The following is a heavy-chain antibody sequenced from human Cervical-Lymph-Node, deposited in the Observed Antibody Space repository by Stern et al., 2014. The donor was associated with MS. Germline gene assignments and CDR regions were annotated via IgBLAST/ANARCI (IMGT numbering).Heavy chain of an antibody. CDR3: ARDCMKYDY. CDR1: GFTFSLYY. J-gene: IGHJ4*02. Sequence: VHLEESGGALVQPGGSLRLSCEASGFTFSLYYMNWIRQTPGKGLEWVSCIASSGYSTYYADSVRGRFTISRDNAKNSLYLQMDSLRAEDTAVYYCARDCMKYDYWGLGTLVTVSS. V-gene: IGHV3-11*01. D-gene: IGHD2-8*01. CDR2: IASSGYST.